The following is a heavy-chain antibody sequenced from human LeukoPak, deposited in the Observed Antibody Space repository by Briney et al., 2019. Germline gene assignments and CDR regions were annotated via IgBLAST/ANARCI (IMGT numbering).Heavy chain of an antibody. CDR2: FDPEDGET. V-gene: IGHV1-24*01. CDR3: ATGGSGSSPNFDY. D-gene: IGHD3-10*01. J-gene: IGHJ4*02. Sequence: AASVKVSCKVSGYTLTELSMHWVRQAPGKGLEWMGGFDPEDGETIYAQKFQGRVTMTEDTSTDTAYMELSSLRSEDTAVYYCATGGSGSSPNFDYWGQGTLVTVSS. CDR1: GYTLTELS.